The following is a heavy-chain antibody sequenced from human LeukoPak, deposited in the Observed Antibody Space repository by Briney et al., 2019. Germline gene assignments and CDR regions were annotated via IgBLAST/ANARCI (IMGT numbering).Heavy chain of an antibody. D-gene: IGHD3-22*01. CDR3: AKGGNYDSSGYYSYYFDY. CDR1: GFTFSSYG. Sequence: PGGTLRLSCAASGFTFSSYGMSCVRQAPGKGLEWVSAISGSGGSTYYADSVKGRFTISRDNSKNTLYLQMNSLRAEDTAVYYCAKGGNYDSSGYYSYYFDYWGQGTLVTVSS. V-gene: IGHV3-23*01. J-gene: IGHJ4*02. CDR2: ISGSGGST.